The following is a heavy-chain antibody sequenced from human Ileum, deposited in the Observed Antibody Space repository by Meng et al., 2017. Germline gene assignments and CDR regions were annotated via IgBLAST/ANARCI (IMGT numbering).Heavy chain of an antibody. D-gene: IGHD5-24*01. CDR2: IKPDGSEK. V-gene: IGHV3-7*01. CDR3: VAWEKHNY. J-gene: IGHJ4*02. CDR1: GVNVGSCW. Sequence: GGSLRLSCAVAGVNVGSCWMSCVRQAPEKGLEWVANIKPDGSEKYYVDSVKDRFSISKDIAKNSLYLQMNSLTVADTALSYCVAWEKHNYWGQGTLVTVSS.